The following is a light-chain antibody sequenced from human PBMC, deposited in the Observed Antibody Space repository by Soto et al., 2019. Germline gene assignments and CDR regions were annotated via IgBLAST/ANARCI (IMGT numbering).Light chain of an antibody. Sequence: DIQMTQSPSSLSASIGDRVTITCRASQVIENYLAWYQLQPGKVPRLLIYAGSILQTGVPSRFTGSGSGTDFALTITSLRPEDVATYYCQKYHSAPWTFGQGTKVEI. CDR2: AGS. J-gene: IGKJ1*01. CDR1: QVIENY. CDR3: QKYHSAPWT. V-gene: IGKV1-27*01.